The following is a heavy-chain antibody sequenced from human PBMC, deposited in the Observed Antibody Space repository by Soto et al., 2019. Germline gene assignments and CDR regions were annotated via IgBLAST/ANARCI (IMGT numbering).Heavy chain of an antibody. J-gene: IGHJ6*03. CDR1: GDRFTGYY. CDR3: ARDPGTGYYMDV. CDR2: INPNSGGT. D-gene: IGHD1-1*01. V-gene: IGHV1-2*04. Sequence: GASVKVSSEASGDRFTGYYMHWVRQPPGQGLEWMGWINPNSGGTNYAQKFQGWVTMTRDTSISTAYMELSRLRSDDTAVYYCARDPGTGYYMDVWGKGPTVTVSS.